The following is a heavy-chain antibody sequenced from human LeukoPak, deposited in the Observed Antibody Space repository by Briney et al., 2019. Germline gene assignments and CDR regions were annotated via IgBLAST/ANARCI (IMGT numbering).Heavy chain of an antibody. CDR1: GYSFTSYW. CDR3: ARKRDAYNSVDY. V-gene: IGHV5-51*01. J-gene: IGHJ4*02. D-gene: IGHD5-24*01. Sequence: GESLQISCKGSGYSFTSYWIGWVRQLPGKGLEWMGIIYPGDSDTRYSPSFQGQVTISADKSISTAYLQWSSLKASDNAMYYCARKRDAYNSVDYWGQGTLVTVSS. CDR2: IYPGDSDT.